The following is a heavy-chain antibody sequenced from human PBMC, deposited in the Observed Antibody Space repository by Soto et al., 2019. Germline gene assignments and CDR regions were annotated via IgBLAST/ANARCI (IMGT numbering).Heavy chain of an antibody. J-gene: IGHJ6*02. V-gene: IGHV1-69*08. CDR3: ARGLGGRMDD. CDR2: IIPILGET. CDR1: GTIFSSYT. D-gene: IGHD3-16*01. Sequence: QVQLVQSGAEVKKPGSSVRVSCKASGTIFSSYTISWLRQAPGQGLEWIGRIIPILGETNSAQKFQGRVTLTADNSTNTDYMELNSLRLEDTALYYCARGLGGRMDDWGQGTTVTVSS.